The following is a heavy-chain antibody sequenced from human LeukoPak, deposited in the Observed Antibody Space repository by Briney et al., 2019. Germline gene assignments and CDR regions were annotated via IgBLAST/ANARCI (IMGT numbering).Heavy chain of an antibody. J-gene: IGHJ4*02. Sequence: SETLSLTCTVSGGSISSGGYYWSWIRQHPGKGLEWIGYIYYSGSTYYNPSLKSRVTISVDTSKNQFSLKLSSVTAADTAVYYCARVSRGVIRAFDYWGQGTLVTVSS. D-gene: IGHD3-10*01. CDR3: ARVSRGVIRAFDY. V-gene: IGHV4-31*03. CDR1: GGSISSGGYY. CDR2: IYYSGST.